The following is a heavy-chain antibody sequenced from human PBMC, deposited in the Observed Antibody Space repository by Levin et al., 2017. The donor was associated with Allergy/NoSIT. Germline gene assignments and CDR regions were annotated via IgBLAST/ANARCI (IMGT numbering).Heavy chain of an antibody. CDR3: ARGIAAAGTFYFDY. Sequence: ASVKVSCKASGYTFTGYYMHWVRQAPGQGLEWMGRINPNSGGTNYAQKFQGRVTMTRDTSISTAYMELSRLRSDDTAVYYCARGIAAAGTFYFDYWGQGTLVTVSS. D-gene: IGHD6-13*01. V-gene: IGHV1-2*06. CDR2: INPNSGGT. J-gene: IGHJ4*02. CDR1: GYTFTGYY.